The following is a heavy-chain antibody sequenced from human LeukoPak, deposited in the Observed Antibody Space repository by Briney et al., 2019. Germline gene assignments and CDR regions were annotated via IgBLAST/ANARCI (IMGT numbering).Heavy chain of an antibody. CDR2: INPNSGGT. CDR3: ARDPTGTTSGDDY. D-gene: IGHD1-7*01. Sequence: ASVKVSCKASGYTFTGYYMHWVRQAPGQGLEWMGWINPNSGGTNYAQKFQGRVTMTRDTSISTAYMELSRLRSDDTAVYYCARDPTGTTSGDDYWGQGTLVTVSS. J-gene: IGHJ4*02. V-gene: IGHV1-2*02. CDR1: GYTFTGYY.